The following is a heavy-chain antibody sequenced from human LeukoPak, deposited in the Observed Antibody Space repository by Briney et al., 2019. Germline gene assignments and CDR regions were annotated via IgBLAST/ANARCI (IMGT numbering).Heavy chain of an antibody. V-gene: IGHV4-39*07. Sequence: PSETLSLTCTVSGGSISSSSYYWGWIRQPPGKGLEWIGSIYYSGSTYYNPSLKSRVTISVDTSKNQFSLKLSSVTAADTAVYNCARGRLSAGWEIRPKFDYWGQGTLVTVSS. D-gene: IGHD1-26*01. J-gene: IGHJ4*02. CDR2: IYYSGST. CDR3: ARGRLSAGWEIRPKFDY. CDR1: GGSISSSSYY.